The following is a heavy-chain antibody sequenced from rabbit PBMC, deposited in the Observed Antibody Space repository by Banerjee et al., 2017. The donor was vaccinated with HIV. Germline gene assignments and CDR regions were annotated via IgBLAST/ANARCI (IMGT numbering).Heavy chain of an antibody. CDR3: ARDSPADGAPYNV. D-gene: IGHD2-1*01. J-gene: IGHJ3*01. CDR1: GFSFSSGYW. CDR2: INSNTGNT. Sequence: QSLEESGGGLVQAEGSLTLTCTASGFSFSSGYWMCWVRQAPGKGLEWIACINSNTGNTVYASWAKGPFTISKTSSTTVTLQMTSLTVADTATYFCARDSPADGAPYNVWGQGTLVT. V-gene: IGHV1S40*01.